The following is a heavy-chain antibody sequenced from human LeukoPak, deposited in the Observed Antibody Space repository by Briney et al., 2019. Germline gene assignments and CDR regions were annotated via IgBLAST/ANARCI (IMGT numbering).Heavy chain of an antibody. V-gene: IGHV4-38-2*02. CDR3: ARRRDYYDSSGIDY. CDR2: VFHSGNT. D-gene: IGHD3-22*01. J-gene: IGHJ4*02. CDR1: GYSISSTYY. Sequence: PSETLSLTCTVSGYSISSTYYWGWIRQPPGKGLEWVGSVFHSGNTYYNPSLKSRLTISVDTSKNQFSLKLSSVTAADTAVYYCARRRDYYDSSGIDYWGQGTLVTVSS.